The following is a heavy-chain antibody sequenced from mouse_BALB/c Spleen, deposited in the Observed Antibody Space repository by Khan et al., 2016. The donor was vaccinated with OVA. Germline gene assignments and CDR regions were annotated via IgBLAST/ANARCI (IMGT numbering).Heavy chain of an antibody. D-gene: IGHD1-3*01. J-gene: IGHJ3*01. V-gene: IGHV1-77*01. CDR2: FYPGSDNT. CDR3: AREWAAWFPY. CDR1: GYTFTDYY. Sequence: QVQLQQSGAELARPGASVKLSCKASGYTFTDYYINWMRQRTGQGLEWIGEFYPGSDNTYYNEKFKGKATLTADKSSSTAYMQLSSLTSEDSAVYFCAREWAAWFPYWGQGTLGTVSA.